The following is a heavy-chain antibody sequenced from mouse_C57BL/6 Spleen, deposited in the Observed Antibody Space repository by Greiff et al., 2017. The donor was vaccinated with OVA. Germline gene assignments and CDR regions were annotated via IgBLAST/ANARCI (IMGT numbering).Heavy chain of an antibody. CDR1: AYTFTSYW. CDR3: ARGGKAWFAY. J-gene: IGHJ3*01. CDR2: IYPSDSET. Sequence: VQLQQPGAELVRPGSSVKLSCKASAYTFTSYWMDWVKQRPGQGLEWIGNIYPSDSETHYNQKFKDKATLTVDKSSSTAYMQLSSLTSEDSAVYYCARGGKAWFAYWGQGTLVTVSA. D-gene: IGHD2-1*01. V-gene: IGHV1-61*01.